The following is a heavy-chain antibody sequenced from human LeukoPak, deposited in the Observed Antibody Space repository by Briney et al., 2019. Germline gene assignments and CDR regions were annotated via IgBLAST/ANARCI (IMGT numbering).Heavy chain of an antibody. CDR2: IIPILGIA. CDR1: GGTFSSYA. J-gene: IGHJ4*02. CDR3: ARVQTVVPD. D-gene: IGHD4-23*01. Sequence: SVKVSRKASGGTFSSYAISWVRQAPGQGLEWMGRIIPILGIANYAQKFQGRVTITADKSTSTAYMELSSLRSEDTAVYYCARVQTVVPDWGQGTLVTVSS. V-gene: IGHV1-69*04.